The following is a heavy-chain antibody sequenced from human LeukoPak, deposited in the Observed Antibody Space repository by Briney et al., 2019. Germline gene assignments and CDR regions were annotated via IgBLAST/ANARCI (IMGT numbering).Heavy chain of an antibody. V-gene: IGHV3-48*03. CDR2: ISSSGSTI. CDR3: ARGFDNSGWYLNWFDP. D-gene: IGHD6-19*01. CDR1: GFTFSSYE. Sequence: PGGSLRLSCAASGFTFSSYEMNWVRQAPGKGLEWVSYISSSGSTIYYADSVKGRFTISRDNAKNSLYLQMNSLRAEDTAVYYCARGFDNSGWYLNWFDPWGQGTLVTVSS. J-gene: IGHJ5*02.